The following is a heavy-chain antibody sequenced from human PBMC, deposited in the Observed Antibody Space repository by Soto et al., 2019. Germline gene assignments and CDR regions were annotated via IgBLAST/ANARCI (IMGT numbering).Heavy chain of an antibody. CDR2: MSSDGNTK. D-gene: IGHD2-2*01. CDR1: EFTFDSYA. Sequence: QMQLVETGGGVVQPGRSLTLSCAASEFTFDSYAMHWVRQAPGKGLEWVALMSSDGNTKYYADSVKGRFTISRDNSKNTLYLQMNSLRADDTAVYYCAIDLRSSSNYYFDYWGQGTLVTVSS. V-gene: IGHV3-30-3*01. J-gene: IGHJ4*02. CDR3: AIDLRSSSNYYFDY.